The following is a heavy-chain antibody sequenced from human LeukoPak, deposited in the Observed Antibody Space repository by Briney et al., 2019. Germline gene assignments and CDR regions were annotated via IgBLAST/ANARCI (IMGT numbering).Heavy chain of an antibody. CDR3: AREIGLSGSGSPDLSNYYYYMDV. J-gene: IGHJ6*03. CDR2: INPNSGGT. D-gene: IGHD3-10*01. CDR1: GYTFTVYY. Sequence: ASVKVSCKAAGYTFTVYYMHWVRQAPGQGLEWMGWINPNSGGTNYAQKFQGRVTMTRDTSISTAYVELSRLRSDDTAVYYCAREIGLSGSGSPDLSNYYYYMDVWGKGTTVTVSS. V-gene: IGHV1-2*02.